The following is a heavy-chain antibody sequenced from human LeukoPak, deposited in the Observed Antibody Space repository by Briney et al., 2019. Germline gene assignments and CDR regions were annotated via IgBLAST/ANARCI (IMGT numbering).Heavy chain of an antibody. CDR1: GFTFSSYG. CDR3: ASIQYYYDSSGKPYYFDY. D-gene: IGHD3-22*01. J-gene: IGHJ4*02. Sequence: GGSLRLSCAASGFTFSSYGMSWVRQAPGKGLEWVSVISGSGDRTYYADSVKGRFTISRDNSKNTLYLQMNSLRAEDTAVYYCASIQYYYDSSGKPYYFDYWGQGTLVTVSS. V-gene: IGHV3-23*01. CDR2: ISGSGDRT.